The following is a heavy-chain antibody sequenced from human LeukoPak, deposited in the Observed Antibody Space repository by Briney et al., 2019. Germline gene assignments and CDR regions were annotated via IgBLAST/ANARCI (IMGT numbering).Heavy chain of an antibody. CDR3: ATSPRVGPTVYRFEF. D-gene: IGHD1-26*01. J-gene: IGHJ4*02. V-gene: IGHV1-24*01. CDR2: FDPEQGET. Sequence: GASVKVSCKVSGYSLTDLSIHWVRQAPGKGLEWMGGFDPEQGETIYAQTFQGRVNMTEDTSSDTAYLELSTLRSEDTAVYYCATSPRVGPTVYRFEFWGQGTLVTVSS. CDR1: GYSLTDLS.